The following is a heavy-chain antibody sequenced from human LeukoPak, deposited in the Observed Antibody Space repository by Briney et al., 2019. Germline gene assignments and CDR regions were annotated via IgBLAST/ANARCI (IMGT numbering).Heavy chain of an antibody. D-gene: IGHD6-13*01. V-gene: IGHV5-51*01. CDR3: ARVVSSWNVFVFDY. Sequence: GESLKISCKASAYSFTSYWIGWGRQMPAKGLEWMGIIYPGDSDTRYTPSFQAQVTISADKCISSAYLQWSSLKVSDTAMYFCARVVSSWNVFVFDYWGQGTLVTVSS. CDR2: IYPGDSDT. CDR1: AYSFTSYW. J-gene: IGHJ4*02.